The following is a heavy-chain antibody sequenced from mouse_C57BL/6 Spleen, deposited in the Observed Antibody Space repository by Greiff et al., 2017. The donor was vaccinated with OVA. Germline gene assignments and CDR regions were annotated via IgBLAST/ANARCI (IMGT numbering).Heavy chain of an antibody. D-gene: IGHD6-1*01. CDR3: ARHPSSSAFDY. CDR1: GFTFSSYG. J-gene: IGHJ2*01. Sequence: DVHLVESGGDLVKPGGSLKLSCAASGFTFSSYGMSWVRQTPDKRLEWVATISSGGSYTYYPDSVKGRFTISRDNAKNTLYLQMSSLKSEDTAMYYCARHPSSSAFDYWGQGTTLTVSS. CDR2: ISSGGSYT. V-gene: IGHV5-6*01.